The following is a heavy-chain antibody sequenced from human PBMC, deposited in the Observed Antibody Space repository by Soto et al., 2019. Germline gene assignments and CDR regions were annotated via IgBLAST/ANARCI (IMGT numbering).Heavy chain of an antibody. D-gene: IGHD3-22*01. J-gene: IGHJ3*02. CDR2: IYYSGST. CDR1: GGSISSYY. CDR3: ARCHYDSSGYDGGDAFDI. Sequence: PSETLSLTCTVSGGSISSYYWSWIRQPPGKGLEWIGYIYYSGSTNYNPSLKSRVTISVDTSKNQFSLKLSSVTAADTAVYYCARCHYDSSGYDGGDAFDIWGQGTMVT. V-gene: IGHV4-59*01.